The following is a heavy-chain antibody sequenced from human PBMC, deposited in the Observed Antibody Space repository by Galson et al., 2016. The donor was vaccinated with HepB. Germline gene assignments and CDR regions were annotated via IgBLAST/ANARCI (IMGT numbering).Heavy chain of an antibody. J-gene: IGHJ4*02. V-gene: IGHV1-2*02. CDR2: INPNSGGT. D-gene: IGHD2-21*02. CDR1: GYTFTGYY. CDR3: ASWQVTDTIFDY. Sequence: SVKVSCMASGYTFTGYYMHWVRQAPGQGLEWMGWINPNSGGTNYAQKFQGRVTMTRDTSISTAYMELSRLRSDDTAVYYCASWQVTDTIFDYWGQGTLVTVSS.